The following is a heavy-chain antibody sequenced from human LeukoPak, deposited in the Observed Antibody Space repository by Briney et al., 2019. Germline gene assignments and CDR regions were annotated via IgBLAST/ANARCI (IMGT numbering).Heavy chain of an antibody. Sequence: SETLSLTCTVSGGSISSSSYYWGWIRQPPGKGLEWIGSIYYSGGTYYNPSLKSRVTISVDTSKNQFSLRLSSVTAADTAVYYCARQVDFGVVIHNWFDPWGQGTLVTVSS. J-gene: IGHJ5*02. CDR3: ARQVDFGVVIHNWFDP. D-gene: IGHD3-3*01. V-gene: IGHV4-39*01. CDR1: GGSISSSSYY. CDR2: IYYSGGT.